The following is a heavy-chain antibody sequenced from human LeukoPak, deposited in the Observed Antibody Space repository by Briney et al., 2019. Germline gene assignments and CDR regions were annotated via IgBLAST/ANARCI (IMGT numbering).Heavy chain of an antibody. CDR3: AKTLPSDSSGYYYANDAFDI. CDR2: ISSSGSTI. CDR1: GFTFSDYY. Sequence: GGSLRLSCAASGFTFSDYYMSWIRQAPGKGLEWVSYISSSGSTIYYADSVKGRFTISRDNSKNTLYLQMNSLRAEDTAVYYCAKTLPSDSSGYYYANDAFDIWGQGTMVTVSS. D-gene: IGHD3-22*01. V-gene: IGHV3-11*01. J-gene: IGHJ3*02.